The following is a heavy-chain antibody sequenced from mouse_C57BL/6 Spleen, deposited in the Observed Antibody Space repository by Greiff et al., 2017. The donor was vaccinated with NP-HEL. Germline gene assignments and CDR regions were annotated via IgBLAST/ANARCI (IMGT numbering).Heavy chain of an antibody. V-gene: IGHV1-42*01. D-gene: IGHD2-5*01. CDR2: INPSTGGT. Sequence: VQLQQSGPELVKPGASVKISCKASGYSFTGYYMNWVKQSPEQSLEWIGEINPSTGGTTYNQKFKAKATLTVDKSSSTAYMQLKSLTSEDSAVYYCARGDYSNYEGYFDVWGTGTTVTVSS. CDR1: GYSFTGYY. J-gene: IGHJ1*03. CDR3: ARGDYSNYEGYFDV.